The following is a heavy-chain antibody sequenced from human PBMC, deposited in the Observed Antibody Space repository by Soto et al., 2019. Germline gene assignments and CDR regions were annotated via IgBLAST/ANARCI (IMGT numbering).Heavy chain of an antibody. Sequence: PGGSLRLSCAASGFIFSNYGMHWVRQAPGKGLEWVAVVSSAGSTKYYADSVKGRFTISRDNSKNTVFLQMNSLRAEDTAVYYCAKDLGYSYGGFFDYWGQGTLVTVS. CDR1: GFIFSNYG. J-gene: IGHJ4*02. CDR3: AKDLGYSYGGFFDY. V-gene: IGHV3-30*18. D-gene: IGHD5-18*01. CDR2: VSSAGSTK.